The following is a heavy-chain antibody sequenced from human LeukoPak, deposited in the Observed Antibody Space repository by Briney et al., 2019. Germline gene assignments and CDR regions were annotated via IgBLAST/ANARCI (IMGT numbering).Heavy chain of an antibody. D-gene: IGHD1-14*01. Sequence: GGSLRLSCAASGFTFSSYSMNWVRQAPGKGLEWVSYISSSSSTIYYADSVKGRFTISRDNAKNSLYLQMNSLRAEDTAVYYCASGIRRIPTSAETDYWGQGTLATVSS. CDR1: GFTFSSYS. V-gene: IGHV3-48*01. J-gene: IGHJ4*02. CDR2: ISSSSSTI. CDR3: ASGIRRIPTSAETDY.